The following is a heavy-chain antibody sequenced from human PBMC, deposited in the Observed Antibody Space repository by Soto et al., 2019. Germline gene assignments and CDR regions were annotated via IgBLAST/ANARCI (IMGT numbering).Heavy chain of an antibody. J-gene: IGHJ2*01. Sequence: QVQLEQSGAEVKKPGSSVKVSCKASGGPFNNYGISWVRRAPGQGLEWMGGIIPLLGTANYAQKSQGRLTITADKSTSTAYMGLSSLRSEDTAVYYCARDIDYYESRGTGNLEVTYWYFDLWGRGTLVTVSS. CDR2: IIPLLGTA. CDR3: ARDIDYYESRGTGNLEVTYWYFDL. V-gene: IGHV1-69*06. D-gene: IGHD3-22*01. CDR1: GGPFNNYG.